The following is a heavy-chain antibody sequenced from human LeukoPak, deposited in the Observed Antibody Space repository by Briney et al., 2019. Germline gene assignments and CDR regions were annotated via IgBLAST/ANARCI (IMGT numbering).Heavy chain of an antibody. CDR1: GFTVSSNY. CDR3: ASGLYY. Sequence: GGSLRLSCAACGFTVSSNYMSWVRQAPGKGLEWVSVIYSGGSTYYADSVKGRFTISRDNSKNTLYLQMNSLRAEDTAVYYCASGLYYWGQGTLVTVSS. V-gene: IGHV3-53*01. CDR2: IYSGGST. J-gene: IGHJ4*02.